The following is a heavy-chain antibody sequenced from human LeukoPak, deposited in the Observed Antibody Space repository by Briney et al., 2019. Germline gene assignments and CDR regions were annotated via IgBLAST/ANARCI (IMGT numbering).Heavy chain of an antibody. V-gene: IGHV3-72*01. D-gene: IGHD1-26*01. Sequence: GGSLRLSCAASGFTFSDHYMDWVRQAPGKGLEWVGRTRNKANSYTTEYAASVKGRFTISRDDSKNSLYLQMNSLKTEDTAVYYCARVGVGASHNPPFDYWGQGTLVTVSS. CDR1: GFTFSDHY. CDR2: TRNKANSYTT. J-gene: IGHJ4*02. CDR3: ARVGVGASHNPPFDY.